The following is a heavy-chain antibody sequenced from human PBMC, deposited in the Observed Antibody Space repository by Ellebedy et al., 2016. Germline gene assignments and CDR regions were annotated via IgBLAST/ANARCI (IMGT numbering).Heavy chain of an antibody. Sequence: ASVKVSXKTSGYTFTDYNMQWVRQAPGQGLEWMGWISPKSGGTKYAQKFQGRVTMTRDTSITTAYMELSRLTSDDTAVFYCARGLDGGTSDYWGQGTLVTVSS. V-gene: IGHV1-2*02. CDR2: ISPKSGGT. D-gene: IGHD5-24*01. J-gene: IGHJ4*02. CDR1: GYTFTDYN. CDR3: ARGLDGGTSDY.